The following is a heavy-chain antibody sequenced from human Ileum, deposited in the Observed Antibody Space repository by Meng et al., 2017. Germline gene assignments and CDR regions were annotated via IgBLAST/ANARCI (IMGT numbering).Heavy chain of an antibody. CDR1: GFTFSSSW. V-gene: IGHV3-7*03. J-gene: IGHJ3*02. CDR2: INQDGSVK. Sequence: GGSLRPSCAASGFTFSSSWLAWVRQTPGKGLEWVANINQDGSVKNHGDSVKGRLTVSRDNAENSLYLHMTSLRVEDTAIYYCARDPAFSAFDIWGQGTAVTVSS. D-gene: IGHD2-15*01. CDR3: ARDPAFSAFDI.